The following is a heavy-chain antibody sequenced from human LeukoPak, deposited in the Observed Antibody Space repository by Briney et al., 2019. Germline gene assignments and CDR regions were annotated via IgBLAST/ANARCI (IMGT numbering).Heavy chain of an antibody. V-gene: IGHV4-4*07. CDR1: GGSFSGYY. D-gene: IGHD5-12*01. CDR3: ARDTGGYDSSYFDSYYMDV. CDR2: IYTTEST. J-gene: IGHJ6*03. Sequence: SETLSLTCAVYGGSFSGYYWSWIRQPAGKGLEWIGRIYTTESTTYNPSLKSRVTISLDRSKNLFSLKLRSVTAADTAVYYCARDTGGYDSSYFDSYYMDVWGKGTTVIISS.